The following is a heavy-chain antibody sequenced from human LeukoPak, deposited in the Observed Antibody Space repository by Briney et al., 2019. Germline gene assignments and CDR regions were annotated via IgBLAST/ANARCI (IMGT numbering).Heavy chain of an antibody. D-gene: IGHD3-22*01. CDR3: ARAKGTMIFLV. Sequence: GRSLRLSRAPSGFTFSDYYMSWIRQAPGKGLEWVSYISSSGSTIYYADSVKGRFTISRDNAKNSLYLQMNSLRAEDRAVYYCARAKGTMIFLVWGQGTLVTVSS. V-gene: IGHV3-11*04. CDR2: ISSSGSTI. CDR1: GFTFSDYY. J-gene: IGHJ4*02.